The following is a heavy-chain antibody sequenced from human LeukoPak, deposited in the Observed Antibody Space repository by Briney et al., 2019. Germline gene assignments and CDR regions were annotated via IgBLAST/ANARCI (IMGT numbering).Heavy chain of an antibody. J-gene: IGHJ4*02. V-gene: IGHV3-48*03. CDR3: ARDHDFWSGSYTGFFDY. Sequence: QPGGSLRLSCAASGFTFSSYDINWVRQAPGEGLEWVSYISSSGSTIYYADSVKDRFTISRDNAKNSLYLQMNSLRAEDTAVYYCARDHDFWSGSYTGFFDYWGQGTLVTVSS. CDR1: GFTFSSYD. CDR2: ISSSGSTI. D-gene: IGHD3-3*01.